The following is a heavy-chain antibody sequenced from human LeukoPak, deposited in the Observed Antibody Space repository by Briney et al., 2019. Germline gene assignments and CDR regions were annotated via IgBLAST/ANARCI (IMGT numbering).Heavy chain of an antibody. CDR2: ISSSGSPI. V-gene: IGHV3-11*04. J-gene: IGHJ4*02. CDR3: ARDHSSVVVAATGTFDY. D-gene: IGHD2-15*01. Sequence: GGSLRLSCAASGFTFSDYYMSWIRQAPGKGLEWVSYISSSGSPIYYADSVKGRFTISRDNAKNSLYLQMNSLRAEDTAVYYCARDHSSVVVAATGTFDYWGQGTLVTVSS. CDR1: GFTFSDYY.